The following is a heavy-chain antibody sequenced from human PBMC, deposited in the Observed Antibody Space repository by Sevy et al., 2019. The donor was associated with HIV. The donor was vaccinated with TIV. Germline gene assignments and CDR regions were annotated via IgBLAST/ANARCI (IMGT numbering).Heavy chain of an antibody. J-gene: IGHJ6*02. CDR3: ATTGAECSGGSCYYYGMDV. CDR2: ISGSGGST. CDR1: GFTFSSYA. D-gene: IGHD2-15*01. V-gene: IGHV3-23*01. Sequence: GGSLRLSCAASGFTFSSYAMSWVRQAPGKGLEWVSAISGSGGSTYYADSVKGRFTISRDNSKTTLYLQMNSLRAEDTAVYYCATTGAECSGGSCYYYGMDVWGQGTTVTVSS.